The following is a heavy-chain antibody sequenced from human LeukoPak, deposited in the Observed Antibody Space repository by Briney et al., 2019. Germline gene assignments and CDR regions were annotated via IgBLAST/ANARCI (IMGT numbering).Heavy chain of an antibody. CDR3: ARYRLTDSPINWFDP. CDR1: GYTFSSFG. V-gene: IGHV1-18*01. Sequence: ASVKVSCNGSGYTFSSFGITWVRQPPAQELEWMGWISAYVGIANYAQKLQGRVTMTTDTSTNTAYMELGSLRSDDTAVYYCARYRLTDSPINWFDPWGQGTLVTVSS. D-gene: IGHD1-14*01. CDR2: ISAYVGIA. J-gene: IGHJ5*02.